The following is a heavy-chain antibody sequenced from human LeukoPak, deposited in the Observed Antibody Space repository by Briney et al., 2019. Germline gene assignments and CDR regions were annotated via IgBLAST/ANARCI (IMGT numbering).Heavy chain of an antibody. CDR2: INHSGST. CDR3: ARVVPAAQPPTRGVFDP. D-gene: IGHD2-2*01. V-gene: IGHV4-34*01. J-gene: IGHJ5*02. Sequence: PSETLSLTCAVYGGSFSGYYWSWIRQPPGKGLEWIGEINHSGSTNYNPSLKSRVTISVDTSKNQFSLKLSSVTAADTAVYYCARVVPAAQPPTRGVFDPWGQGTLVTVSS. CDR1: GGSFSGYY.